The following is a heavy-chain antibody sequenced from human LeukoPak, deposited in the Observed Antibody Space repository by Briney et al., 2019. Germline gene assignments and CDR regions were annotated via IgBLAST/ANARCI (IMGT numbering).Heavy chain of an antibody. Sequence: PGGSLRLSCTVSGFRFSSYWMSWVRQAPGKGLEWVANINQGGSDKHYVDSVKGRFTISRDNAKNSLYLQMNSLRAEDTAVYYCARGIATGVDFFDPWGQGTLLTVSS. D-gene: IGHD6-13*01. J-gene: IGHJ5*02. CDR3: ARGIATGVDFFDP. CDR1: GFRFSSYW. V-gene: IGHV3-7*01. CDR2: INQGGSDK.